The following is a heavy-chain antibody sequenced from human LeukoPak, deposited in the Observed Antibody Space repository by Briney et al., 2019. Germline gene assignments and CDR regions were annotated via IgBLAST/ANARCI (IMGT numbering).Heavy chain of an antibody. CDR3: ARGLLDIVVVVAATPASPGYFDY. CDR2: IYYSGST. J-gene: IGHJ4*02. V-gene: IGHV4-59*08. CDR1: GGSISSYY. Sequence: PSETLSLTCTVSGGSISSYYWSWIRQPPGKGLEWIGYIYYSGSTNYNPSLKSRVTISVETSKNQFSLKLSSVTAADTAVYYCARGLLDIVVVVAATPASPGYFDYWGQGTLVTVSS. D-gene: IGHD2-15*01.